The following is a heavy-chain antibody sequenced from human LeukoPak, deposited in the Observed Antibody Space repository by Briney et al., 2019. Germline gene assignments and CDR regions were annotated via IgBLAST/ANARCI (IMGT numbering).Heavy chain of an antibody. J-gene: IGHJ6*02. CDR2: ISYEGSNK. CDR1: GFTFSSYG. D-gene: IGHD2-15*01. V-gene: IGHV3-30*03. CDR3: ARGAPVVAATLLYYYYYGMDV. Sequence: PGRSLRLSCAASGFTFSSYGMHWVRQAPGKGLEWVAVISYEGSNKYYADSVKGRFTISRDNSKNTLYLRMNSLRAEDTAVYYCARGAPVVAATLLYYYYYGMDVWGQGTTVTVSS.